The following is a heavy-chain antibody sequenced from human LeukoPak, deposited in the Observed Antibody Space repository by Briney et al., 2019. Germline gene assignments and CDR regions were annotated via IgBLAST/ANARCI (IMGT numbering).Heavy chain of an antibody. CDR3: ARDLSNSWSFDI. CDR1: GVTFSSYW. Sequence: GGSLRLSCAASGVTFSSYWMSWVRQAPGKGLEWVSVIYSGGSTYYADSVKGRFTISRDNSKNTLSLQMNSLRAEDTAVYYCARDLSNSWSFDIWGQGTMVTVSS. D-gene: IGHD6-13*01. CDR2: IYSGGST. J-gene: IGHJ3*02. V-gene: IGHV3-66*01.